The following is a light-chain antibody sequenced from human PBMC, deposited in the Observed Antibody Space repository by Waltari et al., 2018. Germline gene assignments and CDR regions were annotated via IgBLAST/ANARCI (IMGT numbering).Light chain of an antibody. Sequence: DIVMTQSPDSRAVSLGERATINCKSSQSVLYSSNNKNYLAWYQQKAGQPPKLLIYWASTRESGVPDRFSGSGSGTDFTLTISSLQAEDVAVYYCQQYYSSPPTFGPGTKVDVK. CDR2: WAS. V-gene: IGKV4-1*01. CDR1: QSVLYSSNNKNY. CDR3: QQYYSSPPT. J-gene: IGKJ3*01.